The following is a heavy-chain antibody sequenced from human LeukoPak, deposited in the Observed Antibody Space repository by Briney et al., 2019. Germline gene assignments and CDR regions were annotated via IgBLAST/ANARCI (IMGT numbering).Heavy chain of an antibody. CDR3: ARDPKRDGYNYPDY. CDR1: GYTFTGYY. V-gene: IGHV1-2*02. CDR2: INPNSGGT. D-gene: IGHD5-24*01. Sequence: VASVKVSCKASGYTFTGYYMHWVRQAPGQGLEWMGWINPNSGGTNYAQKFQGRVTMTRDTSISTAYMELSRLRSDDTAVYYCARDPKRDGYNYPDYWGQGTLVTVSS. J-gene: IGHJ4*02.